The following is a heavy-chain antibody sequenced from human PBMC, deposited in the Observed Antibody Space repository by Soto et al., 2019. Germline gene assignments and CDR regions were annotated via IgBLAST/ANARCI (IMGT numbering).Heavy chain of an antibody. CDR2: INPNSGGT. CDR1: GYTFSDYY. V-gene: IGHV1-2*02. Sequence: QVQLVQSGAEVRKPGASVKVSCKASGYTFSDYYIHWVRQAPGQGLEWMGWINPNSGGTKYAPKVPGGVTMTRDTSITTAYMELSRLRSGDTAVYYCAREPATAKPEGVDFWGQGTLVTVSS. J-gene: IGHJ4*02. CDR3: AREPATAKPEGVDF. D-gene: IGHD1-1*01.